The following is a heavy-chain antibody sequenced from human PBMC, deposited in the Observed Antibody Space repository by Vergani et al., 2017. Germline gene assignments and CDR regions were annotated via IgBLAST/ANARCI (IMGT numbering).Heavy chain of an antibody. CDR2: IYYSGST. V-gene: IGHV4-30-4*01. D-gene: IGHD3-22*01. J-gene: IGHJ3*02. CDR1: GGSLSSGDYY. Sequence: QVQLQESGPGLVKPSQTLSLTCTVSGGSLSSGDYYWSWIRQPPGKGLEWIGYIYYSGSTYYNPSLKSRVTISVDTSKNQFSLKLSSVTAADTAVYYCARGYYDSSGYYLDAFDIWGQGTMVTVSS. CDR3: ARGYYDSSGYYLDAFDI.